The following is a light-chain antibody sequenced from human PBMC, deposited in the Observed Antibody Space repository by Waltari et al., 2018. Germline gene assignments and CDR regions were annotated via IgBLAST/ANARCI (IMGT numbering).Light chain of an antibody. CDR1: QTINNW. Sequence: DIQMTQSPSTLSASVGDKVTITCRASQTINNWLAWYQLKPAKAPKIRIDDASTLHSGVPSSFSGSRSETQFTLTISSLQPDDFATYFCHQYNTFSGSFGQGTKVEVK. CDR3: HQYNTFSGS. J-gene: IGKJ1*01. CDR2: DAS. V-gene: IGKV1-5*03.